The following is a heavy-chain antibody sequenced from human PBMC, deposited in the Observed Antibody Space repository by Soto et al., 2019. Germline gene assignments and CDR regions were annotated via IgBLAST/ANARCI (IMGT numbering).Heavy chain of an antibody. Sequence: VHMVESGGGVVHPGGSLRLSCAVSEFTFADYAVHWVRQSAGKGLEWVSFINADGSEKYYADSVRGRFTISRDNSKDSFYLQMNSLRLEDTAMYYCAKAIFFCDSSPYDSWGQGTLVTVSS. J-gene: IGHJ4*02. CDR1: EFTFADYA. CDR2: INADGSEK. CDR3: AKAIFFCDSSPYDS. V-gene: IGHV3-43*02. D-gene: IGHD3-9*01.